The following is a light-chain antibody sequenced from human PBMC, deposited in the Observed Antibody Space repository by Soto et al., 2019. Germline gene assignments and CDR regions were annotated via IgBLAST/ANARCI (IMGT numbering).Light chain of an antibody. J-gene: IGLJ3*02. V-gene: IGLV2-11*01. CDR3: CSYAGSPWV. Sequence: QSVLTQPRSVSGSPGQSVTISCTGTNSDVGAWIYVSWYQQHPGKAPKLMIYDVSKRPSGVPDRFSGSKSGNTASLSISGLQAEDEADYYCCSYAGSPWVFGGGTKLTVL. CDR2: DVS. CDR1: NSDVGAWIY.